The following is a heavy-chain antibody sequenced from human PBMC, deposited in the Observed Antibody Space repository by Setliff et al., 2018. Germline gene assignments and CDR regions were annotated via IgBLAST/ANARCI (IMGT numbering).Heavy chain of an antibody. CDR2: ITGSSSVI. CDR3: ATSNDYLDH. J-gene: IGHJ5*02. V-gene: IGHV3-48*01. CDR1: GFTFSIYS. D-gene: IGHD3-16*01. Sequence: GASVKVSCAASGFTFSIYSMNWVRQAPGRGLEWLSYITGSSSVIHYADSVKGRFTISRDNARNSLYLQINSLRAEDTAVYFCATSNDYLDHWGQGTLVTVSS.